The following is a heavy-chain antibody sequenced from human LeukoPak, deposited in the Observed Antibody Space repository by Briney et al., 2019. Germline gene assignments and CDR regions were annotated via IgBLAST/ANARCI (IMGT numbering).Heavy chain of an antibody. D-gene: IGHD1-26*01. J-gene: IGHJ4*02. V-gene: IGHV3-30*02. Sequence: GGSLRLSCAASGFTFSSYGMHWVRQAPGKGLEWVAFIRYDGSNKYYADSVKGRFTISRDNSKNTLYLQMNSLRAEDTAVYYCAKDGRIVGATFVDYWGQGTLVTVSS. CDR2: IRYDGSNK. CDR3: AKDGRIVGATFVDY. CDR1: GFTFSSYG.